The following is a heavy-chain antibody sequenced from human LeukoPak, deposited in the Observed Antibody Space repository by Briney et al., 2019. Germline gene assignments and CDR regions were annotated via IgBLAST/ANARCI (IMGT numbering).Heavy chain of an antibody. D-gene: IGHD3-9*01. CDR1: GGSISRGGHY. CDR2: IFHSGST. V-gene: IGHV4-31*03. J-gene: IGHJ4*02. Sequence: SETLSLTCNVSGGSISRGGHYWNWIRQHPGKGLEWIGYIFHSGSTYYNPSLESRVKISVDKSKNHFSLKLSFVTAADTAVYYCASLRYFDWFFDYWGQGTLVTVSS. CDR3: ASLRYFDWFFDY.